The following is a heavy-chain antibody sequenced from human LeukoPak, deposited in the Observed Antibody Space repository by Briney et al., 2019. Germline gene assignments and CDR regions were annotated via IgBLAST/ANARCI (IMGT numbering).Heavy chain of an antibody. J-gene: IGHJ4*02. CDR2: ISGGGGST. CDR1: GFTFTNYG. Sequence: PGGSLRLSCAASGFTFTNYGMSWVRQAPGKGLEWVSTISGGGGSTYYADSVKGRFTISRDNSKNTLYLQVNSLRAEDTAVYYCAKGGKWDVTPFDYWGQGTLVTVSS. V-gene: IGHV3-23*01. D-gene: IGHD1-26*01. CDR3: AKGGKWDVTPFDY.